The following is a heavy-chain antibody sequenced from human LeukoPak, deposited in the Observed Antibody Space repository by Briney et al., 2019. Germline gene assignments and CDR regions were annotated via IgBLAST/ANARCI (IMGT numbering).Heavy chain of an antibody. V-gene: IGHV4-34*01. Sequence: ETLSLTCAVYGGSFSGYYWSWIRQPPGKGLEWIGEINHSGSTNYNPSLKSRGTISVDTSKNQFSLKLSSVTAADTAVYYCARVSCSSTSCYYRYYYYYGMDVWGQGTTVTVSS. D-gene: IGHD2-2*01. J-gene: IGHJ6*02. CDR1: GGSFSGYY. CDR2: INHSGST. CDR3: ARVSCSSTSCYYRYYYYYGMDV.